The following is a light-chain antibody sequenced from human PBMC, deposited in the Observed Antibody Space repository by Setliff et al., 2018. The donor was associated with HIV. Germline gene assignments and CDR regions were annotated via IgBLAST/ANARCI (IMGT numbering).Light chain of an antibody. CDR3: SSYTSSSTFLV. J-gene: IGLJ3*02. V-gene: IGLV2-14*01. CDR2: DVS. CDR1: SSDVGTYDY. Sequence: QSALTQPASVSGSPGQSITISCSGASSDVGTYDYVSWYHQNPGKAPKLMIYDVSKRPSGVSNRFSGSKSGNTASLTISGLQAEDEADYFCSSYTSSSTFLVFGGGTKVTVL.